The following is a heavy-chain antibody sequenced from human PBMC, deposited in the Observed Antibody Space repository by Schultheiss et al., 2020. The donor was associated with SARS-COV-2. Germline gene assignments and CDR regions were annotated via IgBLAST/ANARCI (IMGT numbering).Heavy chain of an antibody. V-gene: IGHV3-74*01. CDR1: GFTFSSYW. CDR3: GKDYYGSADY. Sequence: GGSLRLSCAASGFTFSSYWMLWVRQAPGKGLEWVSRMSNDGSITNYADSVKGRFIISRDNAKNTLFLQMNSLRVEDTAVYYCGKDYYGSADYWGQGTLVTVSS. CDR2: MSNDGSIT. J-gene: IGHJ4*02. D-gene: IGHD3-10*01.